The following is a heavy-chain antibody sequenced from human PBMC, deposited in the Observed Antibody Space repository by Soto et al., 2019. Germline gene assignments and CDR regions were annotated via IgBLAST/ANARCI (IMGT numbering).Heavy chain of an antibody. CDR3: ARVATTGTPYYYCYGMDV. V-gene: IGHV1-69*06. CDR1: GGTFSSYA. J-gene: IGHJ6*02. D-gene: IGHD1-1*01. CDR2: IIPIFGTA. Sequence: SVKVSCKASGGTFSSYAISWVRQAPGQGLEWMGGIIPIFGTANYAQKFQGRVTITADKSTSTAYMELSSLRSEDTAVYYCARVATTGTPYYYCYGMDVWGQGTTVTVSS.